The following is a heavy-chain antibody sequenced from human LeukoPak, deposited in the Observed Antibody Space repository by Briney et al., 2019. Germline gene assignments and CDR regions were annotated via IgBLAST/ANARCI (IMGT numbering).Heavy chain of an antibody. V-gene: IGHV2-70*11. CDR3: ARIRAVGTAMDNYYYYYMDV. CDR2: IDWDDDK. D-gene: IGHD5-18*01. CDR1: GFSLSTSGMC. J-gene: IGHJ6*03. Sequence: SGPTLVNPTQTLTLTCTFSGFSLSTSGMCVSWIRQPPGKAPEWLARIDWDDDKYYSTSLKTRLTISKDTSKNQVVPTMTNMDPVDTATYYCARIRAVGTAMDNYYYYYMDVWGKGTTVTVSS.